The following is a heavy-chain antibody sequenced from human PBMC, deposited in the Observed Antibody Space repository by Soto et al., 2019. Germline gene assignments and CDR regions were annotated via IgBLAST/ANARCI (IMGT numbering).Heavy chain of an antibody. CDR2: ISYDGSNK. V-gene: IGHV3-30-3*01. Sequence: GGSLRLSCAASGFTFSSHAMHWVRQAPGKGLEWVAVISYDGSNKYNADSVKGRFTISRDNSKNTLYLQMNSLRAEDTAVYYCARDPTYYYDSSGYYDYWGQGTLVTVSS. D-gene: IGHD3-22*01. CDR3: ARDPTYYYDSSGYYDY. J-gene: IGHJ4*02. CDR1: GFTFSSHA.